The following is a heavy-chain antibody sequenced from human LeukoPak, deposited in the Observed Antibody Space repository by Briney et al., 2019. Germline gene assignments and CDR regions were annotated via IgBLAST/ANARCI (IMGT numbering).Heavy chain of an antibody. D-gene: IGHD2-8*01. Sequence: ASVKVSCKASGYTFTSYDINWVRQATGQGLEWMGWMNPNSGNAGYAQKFQGRVTVTRNTSISTAYMELGSLRSEDTAVYYCARGRDIVLMVYASPSRYFDYWGQGTLVTVSS. J-gene: IGHJ4*02. CDR1: GYTFTSYD. CDR2: MNPNSGNA. CDR3: ARGRDIVLMVYASPSRYFDY. V-gene: IGHV1-8*01.